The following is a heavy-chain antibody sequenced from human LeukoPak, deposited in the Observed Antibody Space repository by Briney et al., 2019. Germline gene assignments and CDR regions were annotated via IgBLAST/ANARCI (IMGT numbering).Heavy chain of an antibody. Sequence: SGGPLSLSCAGAGFLFPDVWGSGLPQPPGKGREWVGRNKSKSDGGRIDYAAPVQGRITVSRDDSRKTLSLELNNLKTEDTGVYYCTTDLDYWGQGTLVTVSS. CDR1: GFLFPDVW. V-gene: IGHV3-15*01. CDR3: TTDLDY. CDR2: NKSKSDGGRI. J-gene: IGHJ4*02.